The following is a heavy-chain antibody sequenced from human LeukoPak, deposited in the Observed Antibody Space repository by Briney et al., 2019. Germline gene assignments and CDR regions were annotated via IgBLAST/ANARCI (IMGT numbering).Heavy chain of an antibody. CDR2: IYTSGST. Sequence: SETLPLTCTVSNDSISSGGYSWRWIRQPPGRGLEWIGRIYTSGSTNYSPSLKSPVTMSVDTSKNQFSLKLTSVTAADTAVYYCARGSRWFDPWGQGTLVTVSS. J-gene: IGHJ5*02. V-gene: IGHV4-61*02. CDR1: NDSISSGGYS. CDR3: ARGSRWFDP.